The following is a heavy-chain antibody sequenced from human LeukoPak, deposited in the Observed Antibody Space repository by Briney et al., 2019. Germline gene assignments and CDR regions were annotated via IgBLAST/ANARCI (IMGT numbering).Heavy chain of an antibody. CDR3: ARGGRGYSFIRYYYYNMDA. CDR1: GGSISSGDYY. V-gene: IGHV4-30-4*01. J-gene: IGHJ6*03. CDR2: IYYSGST. Sequence: PSETLSLTCTVSGGSISSGDYYRSWIRQAPGKGLEWPGYIYYSGSTYYNPSIKSRVTISVDTSKNQFSLKLSSVTAADTAVYYCARGGRGYSFIRYYYYNMDAWGKGTTVTVSS. D-gene: IGHD5-18*01.